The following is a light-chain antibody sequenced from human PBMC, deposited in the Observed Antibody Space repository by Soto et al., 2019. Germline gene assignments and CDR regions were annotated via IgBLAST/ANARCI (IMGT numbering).Light chain of an antibody. CDR2: GAS. Sequence: IVLTQFAGALSLSPGERVTLSCRASQTVSNTYLAWYQQKSGQAPKFLIYGASNRATGIPDRFSGSGSGTDFTLTISRLEPEDFAVYYCQQYGALPPTFGGGTKVEIK. CDR3: QQYGALPPT. CDR1: QTVSNTY. J-gene: IGKJ4*01. V-gene: IGKV3-20*01.